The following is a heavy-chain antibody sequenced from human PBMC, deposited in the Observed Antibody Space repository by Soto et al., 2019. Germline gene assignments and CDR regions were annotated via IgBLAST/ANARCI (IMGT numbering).Heavy chain of an antibody. CDR2: ISGSGGST. CDR1: GFTFSSYA. V-gene: IGHV3-23*01. CDR3: AKPLYSSGWYFDY. Sequence: GGSLRLSCAASGFTFSSYAMSWVRQAPGKGLEWVSAISGSGGSTYYADSVKGRFTISRDNSKNTLYLQMNSLRADDTAVYYCAKPLYSSGWYFDYWGQGTLVTVSS. D-gene: IGHD6-19*01. J-gene: IGHJ4*02.